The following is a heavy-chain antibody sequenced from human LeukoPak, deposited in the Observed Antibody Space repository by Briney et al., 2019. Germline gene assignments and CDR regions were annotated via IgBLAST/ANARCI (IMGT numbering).Heavy chain of an antibody. CDR3: AKRGHGDDDVRVFDV. Sequence: SGGSLRLSCAASGLTFDDYAMHWVRQVPGKGLEWLSGIDRNGGGIVYVDSVKGRFIISRDNAKNSLYLQMNSLRVEDTAMYYCAKRGHGDDDVRVFDVWGQGTMVTVSS. J-gene: IGHJ3*01. CDR1: GLTFDDYA. V-gene: IGHV3-9*01. CDR2: IDRNGGGI. D-gene: IGHD4-17*01.